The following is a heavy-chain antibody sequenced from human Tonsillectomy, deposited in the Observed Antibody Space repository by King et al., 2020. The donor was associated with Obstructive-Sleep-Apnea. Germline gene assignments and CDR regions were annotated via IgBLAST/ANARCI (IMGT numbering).Heavy chain of an antibody. CDR2: IYYSGST. Sequence: QLQESGPGMVKPSQNLSLTCTVSGGSIRSRTYYWSWLRQHPGKGLEWIGYIYYSGSTYYNPSLKSRVTISVDTSKNEFSLRLTSVTAADTAVYYCARDIEGTHIGIWSGGYWGQGTLVTVSS. V-gene: IGHV4-31*03. CDR1: GGSIRSRTYY. D-gene: IGHD3-10*01. CDR3: ARDIEGTHIGIWSGGY. J-gene: IGHJ4*02.